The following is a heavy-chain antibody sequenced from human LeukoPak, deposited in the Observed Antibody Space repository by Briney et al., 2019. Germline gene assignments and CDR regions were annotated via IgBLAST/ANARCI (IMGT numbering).Heavy chain of an antibody. D-gene: IGHD1-14*01. Sequence: GGAPRLSCAPSGFTFSSYTMSWVRQAPRKGLEWVSAISGSVGSTYYTHSLKGRFTISTDNSQNTLYLQMDTLRAADTGLDYCSNAVSGRPFHYWGQGTLVTVSP. CDR2: ISGSVGST. J-gene: IGHJ4*02. CDR3: SNAVSGRPFHY. CDR1: GFTFSSYT. V-gene: IGHV3-23*01.